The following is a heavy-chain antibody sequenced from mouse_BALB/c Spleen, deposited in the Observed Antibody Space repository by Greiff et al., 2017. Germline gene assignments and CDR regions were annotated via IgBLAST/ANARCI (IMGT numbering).Heavy chain of an antibody. CDR2: ISNGGGST. Sequence: EVMLVESGGGLVQPGGSLKLSCAASGFTFSSYTMSWVRQTPEKRLEWVAYISNGGGSTYYPDTVKGRFTISRDNAKNTLYLQMSSLKSEDTAMYYCARHSRYDEYFDVWGAGTTVTVSS. V-gene: IGHV5-12-2*01. CDR3: ARHSRYDEYFDV. CDR1: GFTFSSYT. J-gene: IGHJ1*01. D-gene: IGHD2-14*01.